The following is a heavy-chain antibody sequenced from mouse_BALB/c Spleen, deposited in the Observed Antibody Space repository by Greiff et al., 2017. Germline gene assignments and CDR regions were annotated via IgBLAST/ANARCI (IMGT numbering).Heavy chain of an antibody. CDR2: IDPANGNT. CDR3: ARIASWFAY. J-gene: IGHJ3*01. Sequence: LVESGAELVKPGASVKLSCTASGFNIKDTYMHWVKQRPEQGLEWIGRIDPANGNTKYDPKFQGKATITADTSSNTAYLQLSSLTSEDTAVYYCARIASWFAYWGQGTLVTVSA. V-gene: IGHV14-3*02. CDR1: GFNIKDTY.